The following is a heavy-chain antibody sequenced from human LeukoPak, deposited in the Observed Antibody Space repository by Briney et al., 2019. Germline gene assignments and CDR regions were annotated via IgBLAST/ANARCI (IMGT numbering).Heavy chain of an antibody. D-gene: IGHD4-23*01. CDR3: ARRAGGYSHPYDY. V-gene: IGHV3-74*01. CDR2: INSDGINT. J-gene: IGHJ4*02. Sequence: GGSLRLSCAASGFTFSNYWMHWVRQAPGKGLVWVSRINSDGINTSYADSVKGRFTISRDNAKDSLYLQMNSLRAEDTAVYYCARRAGGYSHPYDYWGQGILVTVSS. CDR1: GFTFSNYW.